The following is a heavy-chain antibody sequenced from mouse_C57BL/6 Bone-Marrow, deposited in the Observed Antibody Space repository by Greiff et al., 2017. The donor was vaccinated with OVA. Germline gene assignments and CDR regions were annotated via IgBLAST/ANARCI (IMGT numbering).Heavy chain of an antibody. CDR1: GYTFTSYD. CDR2: IYPRDGST. Sequence: VQLQQSGPELVKPGASVKLSCKASGYTFTSYDINWVKQRPGQGLGWIGWIYPRDGSTKYNEKFKGRAKLTVDTSSSTAYMELHSLTSEDSAVYFGETLYYGSSYWYFDVWGTGTTVTVSS. CDR3: ETLYYGSSYWYFDV. D-gene: IGHD1-1*01. J-gene: IGHJ1*03. V-gene: IGHV1-85*01.